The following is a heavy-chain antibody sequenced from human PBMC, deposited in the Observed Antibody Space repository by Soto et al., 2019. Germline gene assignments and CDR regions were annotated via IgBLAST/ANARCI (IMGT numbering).Heavy chain of an antibody. J-gene: IGHJ4*02. D-gene: IGHD3-3*01. V-gene: IGHV4-39*01. CDR2: IYYSGST. CDR3: ARRIRVLRFLEWTQRILDY. Sequence: QLQLQESGPGLVKPSETLSLTCTVSGGSISSSSYYWGWIRQPPGKGLEWIGSIYYSGSTYYNPSLQSRVTISVDTSKNQFSLKLSSVTAADTAVYYCARRIRVLRFLEWTQRILDYWGQGTLVTVSS. CDR1: GGSISSSSYY.